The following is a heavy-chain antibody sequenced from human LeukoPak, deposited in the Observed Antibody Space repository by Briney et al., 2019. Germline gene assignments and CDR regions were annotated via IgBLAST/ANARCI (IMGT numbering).Heavy chain of an antibody. V-gene: IGHV3-30-3*01. Sequence: GGSLRLSCAASEFTFSSYAMHWVRQAPGKGLEWVAVISYDGSNKYYADSVKGRFTISRDNSKNTLYLQMNSLRAEDTAVYYCARPYCTNGVCYGAFDIWGQGTMVTVSS. D-gene: IGHD2-8*01. CDR2: ISYDGSNK. CDR1: EFTFSSYA. CDR3: ARPYCTNGVCYGAFDI. J-gene: IGHJ3*02.